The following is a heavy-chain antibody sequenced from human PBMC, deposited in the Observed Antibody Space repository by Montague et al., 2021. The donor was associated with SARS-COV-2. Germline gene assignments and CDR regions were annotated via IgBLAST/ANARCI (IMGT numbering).Heavy chain of an antibody. CDR2: IYYSGST. J-gene: IGHJ6*02. CDR3: ERHLRVTTVTSHMYHYAMDV. V-gene: IGHV4-59*08. D-gene: IGHD4-11*01. CDR1: GDSISHYS. Sequence: SETLSLTCSVSGDSISHYSWSWIRQSPGKGLERIGYIYYSGSTNYNPSLTSRVTISVDTSKNQVYLKLTSVTAADTDVYYCERHLRVTTVTSHMYHYAMDVWGQGTTVTVSS.